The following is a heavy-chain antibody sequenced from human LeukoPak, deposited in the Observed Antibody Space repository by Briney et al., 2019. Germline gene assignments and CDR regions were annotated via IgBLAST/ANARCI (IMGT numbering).Heavy chain of an antibody. D-gene: IGHD3-9*01. CDR2: IYHSGNT. J-gene: IGHJ4*02. CDR1: GGSISSGNW. Sequence: SGTLSLTCAVSGGSISSGNWWSWVRQPPGKGLEWIGEIYHSGNTNYNQSLKSRVTISVDWSKNHFSLKLSSVTAADTAVYYCAREGDYDILTGYYFIDSWGQGTLVTVSS. CDR3: AREGDYDILTGYYFIDS. V-gene: IGHV4-4*02.